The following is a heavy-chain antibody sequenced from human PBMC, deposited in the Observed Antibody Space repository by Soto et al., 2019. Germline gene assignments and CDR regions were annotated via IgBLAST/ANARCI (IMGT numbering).Heavy chain of an antibody. J-gene: IGHJ3*02. CDR3: ARGDYAKAFDI. CDR1: GYSLSSSNW. D-gene: IGHD2-2*01. CDR2: IYYRASA. Sequence: PETLSVICAVSGYSLSSSNWWGWIRQPPGKGLEWNGNIYYRASAYYTPPLKTPVTMSVDTSKNHFSLKLTSVTALDTAVYYYARGDYAKAFDIWGQGTTLTVSS. V-gene: IGHV4-28*03.